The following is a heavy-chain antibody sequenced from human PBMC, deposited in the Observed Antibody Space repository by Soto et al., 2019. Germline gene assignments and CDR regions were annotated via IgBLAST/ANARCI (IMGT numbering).Heavy chain of an antibody. Sequence: PSETLSLTCTASGGSIRSSSFYWGWIRQPPGKGLEWIGSIYYSGSTYYNPSLKSRVTISVDTSKNQFSLKLSSVTAADTAVYYCARAITLFVLVIEDHFVYCGQATLATVPS. CDR1: GGSIRSSSFY. CDR3: ARAITLFVLVIEDHFVY. J-gene: IGHJ4*02. V-gene: IGHV4-39*01. CDR2: IYYSGST. D-gene: IGHD3-22*01.